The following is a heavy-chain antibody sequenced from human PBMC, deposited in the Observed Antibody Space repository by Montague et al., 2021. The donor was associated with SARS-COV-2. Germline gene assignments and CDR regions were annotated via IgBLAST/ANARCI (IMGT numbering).Heavy chain of an antibody. J-gene: IGHJ5*02. Sequence: SETLSLTCTVSGGSISSSSNYWGWIRQPPGKGLEWIGSIYYSGSTYYNSSLKSRVTISVDTSKNQFSLKLNSVTAADTAVYYCARLVWFGELSSENGFDPGGQGTRVTVSS. V-gene: IGHV4-39*01. CDR1: GGSISSSSNY. CDR2: IYYSGST. CDR3: ARLVWFGELSSENGFDP. D-gene: IGHD3-10*01.